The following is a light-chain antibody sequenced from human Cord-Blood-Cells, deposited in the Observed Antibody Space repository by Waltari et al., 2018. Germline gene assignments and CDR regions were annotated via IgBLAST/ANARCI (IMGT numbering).Light chain of an antibody. CDR3: SSYTSSSTLV. V-gene: IGLV2-14*01. CDR1: SSDVGGYNS. CDR2: DVS. J-gene: IGLJ2*01. Sequence: QSALTQPASVSGSPGQSITISCTGTSSDVGGYNSVSWYQQHPGKAPKLMIYDVSKRPSGVSNRFSGSKSGNTASLTISELQAEDEADYYCSSYTSSSTLVFGGGTKLTVL.